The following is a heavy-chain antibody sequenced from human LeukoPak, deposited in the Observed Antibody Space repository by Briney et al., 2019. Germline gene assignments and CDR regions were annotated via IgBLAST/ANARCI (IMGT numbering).Heavy chain of an antibody. J-gene: IGHJ4*02. CDR1: GFTFSSYW. Sequence: NPGGSLRLSCAASGFTFSSYWMSWVRQAPGKVLEWVANIKQDGSEKYYVDSVKGRFTISRDNAKKSLYVRMNSLRVEDTAVYYCARPRGRGYSALGYWGQGTLVTVSS. CDR3: ARPRGRGYSALGY. D-gene: IGHD3-3*01. V-gene: IGHV3-7*01. CDR2: IKQDGSEK.